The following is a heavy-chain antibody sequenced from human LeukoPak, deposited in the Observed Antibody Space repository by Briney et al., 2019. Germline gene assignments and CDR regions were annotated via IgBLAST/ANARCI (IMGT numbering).Heavy chain of an antibody. CDR2: INCYTGNT. D-gene: IGHD3-22*01. V-gene: IGHV1-18*01. Sequence: ASVKVSCEASGDTFSTYVISWLRQAPGQGLEWMGWINCYTGNTDYAQKFKGRVSMTTDTSTNTAYMELRSLTYDDTAVYYCAREDQFYYNSSGFHDWGQGTLVTVSS. CDR3: AREDQFYYNSSGFHD. CDR1: GDTFSTYV. J-gene: IGHJ4*02.